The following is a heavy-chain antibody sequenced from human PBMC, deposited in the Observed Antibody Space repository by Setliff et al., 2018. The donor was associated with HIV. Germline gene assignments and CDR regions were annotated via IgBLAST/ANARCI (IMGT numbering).Heavy chain of an antibody. CDR1: GYFISSGYY. CDR3: ARLSPQYSGYDSGAFGY. Sequence: PSETLSLTCAVSGYFISSGYYWGWIRQPPGKGLEWIGSIYHSGSTYYNPSLKSRVTISVDTSKNQFSLKLSSVTAADTAVYYCARLSPQYSGYDSGAFGYWGQGTLVTVSS. V-gene: IGHV4-38-2*01. CDR2: IYHSGST. J-gene: IGHJ4*02. D-gene: IGHD5-12*01.